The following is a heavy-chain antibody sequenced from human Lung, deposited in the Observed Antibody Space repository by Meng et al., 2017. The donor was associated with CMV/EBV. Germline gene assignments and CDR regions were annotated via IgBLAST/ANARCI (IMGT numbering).Heavy chain of an antibody. CDR1: GYTFIGYN. D-gene: IGHD3-3*01. J-gene: IGHJ6*02. Sequence: ASXXVSXKASGYTFIGYNIHWVRQAPGQGLEWMGWINPNTGATKFAERFQGRVTLTTDTSISTDYMELSRLKSDDTAVFFCARLFHTSLGTNYYYGMDVWGQAXTVTVSS. CDR3: ARLFHTSLGTNYYYGMDV. V-gene: IGHV1-2*02. CDR2: INPNTGAT.